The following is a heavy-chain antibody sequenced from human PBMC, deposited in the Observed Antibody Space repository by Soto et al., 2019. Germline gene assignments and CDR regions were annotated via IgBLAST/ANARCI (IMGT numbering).Heavy chain of an antibody. V-gene: IGHV5-51*01. CDR2: IYPGDSDT. Sequence: PGESLKISCKGSGYSFTSFWIGWVRQMPGKGLGWMGIIYPGDSDTRYSPSFQGQVTISADKSISTAYLQWSSLKASDTAMYYCATHRAAAAFYYYYGMDVWGQGTTVTVSS. D-gene: IGHD6-13*01. J-gene: IGHJ6*02. CDR3: ATHRAAAAFYYYYGMDV. CDR1: GYSFTSFW.